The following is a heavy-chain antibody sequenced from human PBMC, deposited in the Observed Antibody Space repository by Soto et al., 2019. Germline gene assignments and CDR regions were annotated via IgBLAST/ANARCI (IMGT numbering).Heavy chain of an antibody. V-gene: IGHV4-30-4*01. CDR1: GGSISSGYYY. Sequence: SETLSLTCSVSGGSISSGYYYWSWIRQPPGKGLEWIGNIYYSGNTYYNPSLKSRLIISIDTSKNQFSLKVGSVTAADTAVYYCARDHGYSYAKPHYYYYGMDVWGQGTTVTVSS. CDR2: IYYSGNT. J-gene: IGHJ6*02. CDR3: ARDHGYSYAKPHYYYYGMDV. D-gene: IGHD5-18*01.